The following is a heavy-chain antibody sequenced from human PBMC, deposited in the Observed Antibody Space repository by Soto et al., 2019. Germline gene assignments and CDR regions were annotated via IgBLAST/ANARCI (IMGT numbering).Heavy chain of an antibody. CDR2: IYYSGNT. V-gene: IGHV4-31*03. J-gene: IGHJ4*02. Sequence: PSVTRPRTCIVSGGSISGGGYYWSCIRQHPGRGLEWIGYIYYSGNTYYNPSLKSRATISVDTSKNQFSLQLSAVTAADTAVYYCARGRVGATTDYFDYCGQGPLVSVSS. CDR1: GGSISGGGYY. CDR3: ARGRVGATTDYFDY. D-gene: IGHD1-26*01.